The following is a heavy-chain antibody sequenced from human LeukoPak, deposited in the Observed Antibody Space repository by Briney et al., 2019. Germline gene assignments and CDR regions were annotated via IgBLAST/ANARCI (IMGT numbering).Heavy chain of an antibody. J-gene: IGHJ4*02. D-gene: IGHD3-3*01. CDR3: ARSRYVLRFLVPFDY. Sequence: ASVKVSCKASGYTFTSYDINWVRQATGQGLEWMGWMNPNSGNTGYAQKFQGRVTITRNTSISTAYMELSSLRSEDTAVYYCARSRYVLRFLVPFDYWGQGTLVTVSS. CDR1: GYTFTSYD. CDR2: MNPNSGNT. V-gene: IGHV1-8*03.